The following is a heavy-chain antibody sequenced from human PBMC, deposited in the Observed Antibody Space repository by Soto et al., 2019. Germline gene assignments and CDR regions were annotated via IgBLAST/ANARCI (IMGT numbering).Heavy chain of an antibody. CDR3: AKVGRVAAAGNFDY. CDR1: GFTFSSYG. D-gene: IGHD6-13*01. V-gene: IGHV3-30*18. J-gene: IGHJ4*02. Sequence: QVQLVESGGGVVQPGRSLRLSCAASGFTFSSYGMHWVRQAPGKGLEWVAVISYDGSNKYYADSVKGRFTISRDNSKNTLYLQMNSLRVEDTAVYYCAKVGRVAAAGNFDYWGQGTLVTVSS. CDR2: ISYDGSNK.